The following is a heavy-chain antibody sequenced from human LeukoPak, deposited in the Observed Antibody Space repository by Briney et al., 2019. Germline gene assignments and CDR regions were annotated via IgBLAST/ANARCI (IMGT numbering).Heavy chain of an antibody. CDR3: ARDGVSGYTTSWYDY. CDR1: GFTFSNYW. D-gene: IGHD6-13*01. CDR2: IKQDGSER. J-gene: IGHJ4*02. Sequence: GGSLRLSCAVSGFTFSNYWMSWVRQAPGRGLEWVANIKQDGSERYYVVSVKGRFTVSRDNAKNSLYLQMNSLRAQDTAVYSCARDGVSGYTTSWYDYWGQGTLVTVSS. V-gene: IGHV3-7*01.